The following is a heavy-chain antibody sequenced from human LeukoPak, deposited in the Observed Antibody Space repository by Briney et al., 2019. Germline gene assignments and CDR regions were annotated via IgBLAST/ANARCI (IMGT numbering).Heavy chain of an antibody. V-gene: IGHV4-34*01. D-gene: IGHD2-8*02. CDR3: ARSVGYEWLPADFDY. CDR1: GGSFSGYY. CDR2: INHSGST. Sequence: SETLSLTCAVYGGSFSGYYWSWIRQPPGKGLEWIGEINHSGSTNYNLSLKSRVTISVDTSKNQFSLKLSSVTAADTAVYYCARSVGYEWLPADFDYWGQGTLVTVSS. J-gene: IGHJ4*02.